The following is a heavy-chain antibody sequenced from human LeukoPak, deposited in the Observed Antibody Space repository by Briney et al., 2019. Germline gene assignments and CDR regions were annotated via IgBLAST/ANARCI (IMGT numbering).Heavy chain of an antibody. CDR3: AGQKDSGTHPFDY. J-gene: IGHJ4*02. Sequence: SETLFLTCTVSGVSLSSDYWSWIRQPPGPGLEWIGSIYYSGSTNYNPSLKSRVTISVDTSKNQFSLKLSSVTAADTAVYYCAGQKDSGTHPFDYWGQGTLVTVSS. V-gene: IGHV4-59*08. CDR1: GVSLSSDY. CDR2: IYYSGST. D-gene: IGHD1-26*01.